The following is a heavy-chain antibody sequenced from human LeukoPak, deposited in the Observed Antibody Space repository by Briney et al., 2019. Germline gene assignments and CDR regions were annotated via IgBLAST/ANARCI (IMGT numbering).Heavy chain of an antibody. CDR3: AKLAGTGGFDY. V-gene: IGHV3-20*04. J-gene: IGHJ4*02. CDR2: INWNGGRT. Sequence: GGSLRLSCAASGFTFDDYGMSWVRQAPGKGLEWVSGINWNGGRTGYADSVKGQLTISRDNAKNSLYLQMNSLRAEDTALYYCAKLAGTGGFDYWGQGTLVTVSS. CDR1: GFTFDDYG. D-gene: IGHD6-19*01.